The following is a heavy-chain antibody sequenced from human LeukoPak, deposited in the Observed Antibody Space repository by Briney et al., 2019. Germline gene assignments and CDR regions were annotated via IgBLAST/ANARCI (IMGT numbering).Heavy chain of an antibody. CDR2: IYYSGST. D-gene: IGHD3-22*01. J-gene: IGHJ6*02. CDR1: GGSISSGGYY. V-gene: IGHV4-31*03. Sequence: SQTLSLTCTVSGGSISSGGYYWSWIRQHPGKGLEWIGYIYYSGSTYYNPSLKSRVTISVDRSKNQFSLKLSSVTAADTAVYYCARRLPGYYYYMDVWGQGTTVTVSS. CDR3: ARRLPGYYYYMDV.